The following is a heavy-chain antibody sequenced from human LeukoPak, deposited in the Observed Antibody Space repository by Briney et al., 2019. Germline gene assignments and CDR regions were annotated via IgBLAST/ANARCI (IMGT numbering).Heavy chain of an antibody. V-gene: IGHV4-34*01. Sequence: SETLSLTCAVYGGSFSGYYWSWIRQPPGKGLEWIGEINHSGSTNYNPSLKSRVTISVDTSKYQFSLKLSSVTAADTAVYYCARGGGSGWYHYYYGMDVWGKGTTVTVSS. J-gene: IGHJ6*04. CDR1: GGSFSGYY. CDR3: ARGGGSGWYHYYYGMDV. D-gene: IGHD6-19*01. CDR2: INHSGST.